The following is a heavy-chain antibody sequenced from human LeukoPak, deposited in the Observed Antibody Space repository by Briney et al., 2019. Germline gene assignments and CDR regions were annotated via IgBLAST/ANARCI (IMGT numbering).Heavy chain of an antibody. V-gene: IGHV4-34*01. Sequence: PSGTLSLTCAVYGGSFSGYYWSWIRQPPGKGLEWIGEINHSGSTNYNPSLKSRVTISVDTSKNQFSLKLSSVTAADTAVYYCARGRLYAINWGQGTLVTVSS. CDR3: ARGRLYAIN. D-gene: IGHD2-2*02. J-gene: IGHJ4*02. CDR1: GGSFSGYY. CDR2: INHSGST.